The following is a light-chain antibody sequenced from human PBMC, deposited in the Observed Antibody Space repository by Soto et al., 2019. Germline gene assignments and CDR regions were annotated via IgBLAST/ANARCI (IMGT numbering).Light chain of an antibody. CDR1: QSITTY. CDR3: QQIYSAPLT. J-gene: IGKJ4*01. Sequence: DIQMTQYPSSLSASVRDRGTMAFRANQSITTYLYWYRQKPGKAPKLLIYAASSLQSGVASRFSGSGSETEFTLSISSLQPEDFATYFCQQIYSAPLTFGGGTKVDIK. CDR2: AAS. V-gene: IGKV1-39*01.